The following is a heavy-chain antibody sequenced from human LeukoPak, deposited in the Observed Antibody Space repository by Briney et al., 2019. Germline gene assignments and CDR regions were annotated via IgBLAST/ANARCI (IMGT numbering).Heavy chain of an antibody. CDR3: ARGLYDFDC. J-gene: IGHJ4*02. D-gene: IGHD2-8*01. CDR1: GFTFRTYG. CDR2: ITSSSSYI. Sequence: GGSLRLSCAASGFTFRTYGMNWVRQAPGKGLEWVSSITSSSSYIYYADSMKGRFTISRDNSKNSVYLQMNSLRAEDTAIYYCARGLYDFDCWGQGTLVTVSS. V-gene: IGHV3-21*01.